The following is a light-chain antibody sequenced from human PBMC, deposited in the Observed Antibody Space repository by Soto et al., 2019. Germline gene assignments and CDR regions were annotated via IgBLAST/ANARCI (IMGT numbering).Light chain of an antibody. CDR2: GAS. J-gene: IGKJ3*01. V-gene: IGKV3-15*01. CDR3: QQYNNWPPLT. CDR1: QSVSSN. Sequence: EIVMTQSPATLSVSPGDRATLSCRASQSVSSNLAWYQQKPGQAPRLLIYGASTRATGIPGRFSGSGSGTEFSLTISSMQSEDVAVYYCQQYNNWPPLTFGPGTKVEIK.